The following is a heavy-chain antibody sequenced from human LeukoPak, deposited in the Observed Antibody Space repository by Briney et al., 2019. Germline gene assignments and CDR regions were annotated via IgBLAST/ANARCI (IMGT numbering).Heavy chain of an antibody. CDR1: GGTFSSYA. V-gene: IGHV1-69*04. Sequence: GRSLRLSCAASGGTFSSYAISWVRQAPGQGLEWMGRIIPILGIANYAQKFQGRVTITADKSTSTAYMELSSLRSEDTAVYYCARVGENFRTTVTTLNYWGQGTLVTVSS. CDR2: IIPILGIA. D-gene: IGHD4-17*01. CDR3: ARVGENFRTTVTTLNY. J-gene: IGHJ4*02.